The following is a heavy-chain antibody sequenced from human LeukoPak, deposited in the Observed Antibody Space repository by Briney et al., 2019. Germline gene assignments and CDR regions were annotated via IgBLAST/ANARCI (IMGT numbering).Heavy chain of an antibody. CDR1: GYTFSGYY. CDR3: ASQPYYFDSSGYYDY. Sequence: ASVKVSCKASGYTFSGYYMHWVRQAPGQGLEWMGWINPNTGGTNYAQKFQGRVTMTRDTSISTTYMELSRLRSDNTAVYYCASQPYYFDSSGYYDYWGQGTLVTVSS. D-gene: IGHD3-22*01. CDR2: INPNTGGT. J-gene: IGHJ4*02. V-gene: IGHV1-2*02.